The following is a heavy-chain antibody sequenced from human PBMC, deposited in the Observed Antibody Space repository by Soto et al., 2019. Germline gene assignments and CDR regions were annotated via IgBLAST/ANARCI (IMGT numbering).Heavy chain of an antibody. CDR2: ISYDGSNK. V-gene: IGHV3-30-3*01. J-gene: IGHJ6*02. Sequence: GGSLRLSCAASGFTFSSYAMHWVRQAPGKGLEWVAVISYDGSNKYYADSVKGRFTISRDNSKNTLYLQMNSLRAEDTAVYYCARDGPGSYGLSYGMDVWGQGTTVTVSS. CDR3: ARDGPGSYGLSYGMDV. CDR1: GFTFSSYA. D-gene: IGHD5-18*01.